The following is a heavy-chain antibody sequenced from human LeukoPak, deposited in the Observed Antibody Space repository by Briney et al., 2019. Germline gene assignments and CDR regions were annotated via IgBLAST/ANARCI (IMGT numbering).Heavy chain of an antibody. J-gene: IGHJ4*02. CDR1: GGTFSSYA. Sequence: SVKVSCKASGGTFSSYAISWVRQAPGQGLEWMGGINPIFGTANYAQKFQGRVTITTDKSTSTDYMELSSQRSEDTAVYYCARGMNGYYYVFDYWGQGTPVTVS. CDR2: INPIFGTA. V-gene: IGHV1-69*05. CDR3: ARGMNGYYYVFDY. D-gene: IGHD3-22*01.